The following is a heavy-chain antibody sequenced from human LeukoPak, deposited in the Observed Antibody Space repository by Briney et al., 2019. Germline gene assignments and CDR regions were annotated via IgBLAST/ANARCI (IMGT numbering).Heavy chain of an antibody. D-gene: IGHD3-16*01. Sequence: GGSLTLSCAASGFSFSTYWMSWVRQAPGKGLEWVANIKRDGSEINYMDSVKGRFIISRDNAMNTLYLQMDSLRAEDTAVYYCARDDYLGYWGRGTLVTVSS. J-gene: IGHJ4*02. CDR1: GFSFSTYW. CDR2: IKRDGSEI. V-gene: IGHV3-7*05. CDR3: ARDDYLGY.